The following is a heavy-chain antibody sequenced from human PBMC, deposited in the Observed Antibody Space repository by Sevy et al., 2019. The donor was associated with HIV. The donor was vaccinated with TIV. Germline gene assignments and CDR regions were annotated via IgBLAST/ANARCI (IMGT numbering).Heavy chain of an antibody. CDR1: GFTFSDYY. Sequence: GGSLRLSCAASGFTFSDYYMSWIRQAPGKGLEWVSYISSSGSTIYYADSVKGRFTISRDNAKNSLYLQMNSLRAEDTAVYYCARDWGEVPAATLTRRYYYYYMDVWGKGTTVTVSS. D-gene: IGHD2-2*01. CDR2: ISSSGSTI. V-gene: IGHV3-11*01. J-gene: IGHJ6*03. CDR3: ARDWGEVPAATLTRRYYYYYMDV.